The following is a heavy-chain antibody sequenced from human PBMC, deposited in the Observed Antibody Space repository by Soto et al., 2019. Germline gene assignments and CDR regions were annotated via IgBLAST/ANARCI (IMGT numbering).Heavy chain of an antibody. Sequence: GASVKVSCKASGYTFTGYYMHWVRQAPGQGLEWMGWINPNSGGTNYAQKFQGRVTMTRDTAIRTAYMEVSSLRSDDTAVYYCARGRASGSYYLLDYWGQGTLVTVSS. D-gene: IGHD3-10*01. CDR3: ARGRASGSYYLLDY. J-gene: IGHJ4*02. CDR2: INPNSGGT. CDR1: GYTFTGYY. V-gene: IGHV1-2*02.